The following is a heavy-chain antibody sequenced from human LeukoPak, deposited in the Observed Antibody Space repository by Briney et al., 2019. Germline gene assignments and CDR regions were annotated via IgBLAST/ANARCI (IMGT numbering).Heavy chain of an antibody. CDR2: ISSSSSYI. D-gene: IGHD2-15*01. CDR3: ARGGPLGYCSGGSCGPFDY. J-gene: IGHJ4*02. V-gene: IGHV3-21*04. CDR1: GFTFSSYS. Sequence: GGSLRLSCAASGFTFSSYSMNWVRQAPGKGLEWVSSISSSSSYIYYADSVKGRFTISRDNAKNSLYLQMNSLRAEDTAVYYCARGGPLGYCSGGSCGPFDYWGQGTLVTVSS.